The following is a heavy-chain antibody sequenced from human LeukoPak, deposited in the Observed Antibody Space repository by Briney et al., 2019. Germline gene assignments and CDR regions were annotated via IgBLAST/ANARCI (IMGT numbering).Heavy chain of an antibody. J-gene: IGHJ4*02. CDR3: ARSSRDSSGYFFDY. V-gene: IGHV3-33*01. D-gene: IGHD3-22*01. CDR1: GFTFSNYA. Sequence: AGGSLRLSCATSGFTFSNYAMHWVRQAPGKGLEWVAVISYDEITKYYGDSVKGRFTISRDNSQNTVDLQMNSLRAEDAAVYYCARSSRDSSGYFFDYWGQGSLVTVSS. CDR2: ISYDEITK.